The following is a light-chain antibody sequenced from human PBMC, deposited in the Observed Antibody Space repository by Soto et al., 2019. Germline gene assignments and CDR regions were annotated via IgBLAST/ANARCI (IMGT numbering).Light chain of an antibody. J-gene: IGLJ1*01. Sequence: QSALTQPPCASGSPGQSVTISCTGTSSDVGGYNYVSWYQQHPGKAPKLMIYEVTKRPSGVPDRFSGSKSGNTASLTVSGLQAEDEADYFCCSHAGDNTYVFGTGTKVTAL. V-gene: IGLV2-8*01. CDR3: CSHAGDNTYV. CDR1: SSDVGGYNY. CDR2: EVT.